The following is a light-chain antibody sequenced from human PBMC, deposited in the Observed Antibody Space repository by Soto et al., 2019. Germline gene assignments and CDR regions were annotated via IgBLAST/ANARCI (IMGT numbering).Light chain of an antibody. J-gene: IGLJ2*01. V-gene: IGLV2-23*02. CDR1: SSNVGGYNL. CDR2: EDS. CDR3: CSYAGSSTFVV. Sequence: QSALTQPASVSGSPGQSITISCTGTSSNVGGYNLVSWYQQHPGKAPKLMIFEDSKRPSGVSNRFSGSKSANTASLTISGLQDEDEADYYCCSYAGSSTFVVFGGGTKLTVL.